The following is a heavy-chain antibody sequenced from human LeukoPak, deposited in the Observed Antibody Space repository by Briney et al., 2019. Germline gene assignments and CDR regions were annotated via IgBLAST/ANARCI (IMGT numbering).Heavy chain of an antibody. V-gene: IGHV3-48*01. CDR3: AKDHAGHVLRYFDWLQTSYYFDY. J-gene: IGHJ4*02. CDR2: ISSRNTSI. D-gene: IGHD3-9*01. Sequence: GGSLRLSCAASGFSLSSYSFNWVRQAPGKGLEWVSYISSRNTSIYYADSVKGRFAISRDNSKNTLYLQMNSLRAEDTAVYYCAKDHAGHVLRYFDWLQTSYYFDYWGQGTLVTVSS. CDR1: GFSLSSYS.